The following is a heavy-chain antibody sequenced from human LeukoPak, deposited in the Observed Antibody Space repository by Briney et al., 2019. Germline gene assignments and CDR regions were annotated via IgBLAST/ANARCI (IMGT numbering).Heavy chain of an antibody. J-gene: IGHJ4*02. CDR2: INPNSGGT. CDR1: GGTFSSYA. CDR3: ASPDTYYYDSSGLDY. D-gene: IGHD3-22*01. V-gene: IGHV1-2*02. Sequence: ASVKVSCKASGGTFSSYAISWVRQAPGQGLEWMGWINPNSGGTNYAQKFQGRVTMTRDTSISTAYMELSRLRSDDTAVYYCASPDTYYYDSSGLDYWGQGTLVTVSS.